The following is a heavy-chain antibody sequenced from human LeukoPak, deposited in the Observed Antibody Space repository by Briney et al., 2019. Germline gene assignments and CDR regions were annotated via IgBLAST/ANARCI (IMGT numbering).Heavy chain of an antibody. D-gene: IGHD3-3*01. J-gene: IGHJ4*02. CDR2: IYYSGST. CDR3: ARGPRITIFGVVFSRGQEKYYFDY. CDR1: GASISSSSYY. Sequence: PSETLSLTCTVSGASISSSSYYWGWIRQPPGKGLEWIGRIYYSGSTYYNPSLKSRVTISVDTSKNQFSLKLSSVTAADTAVYYCARGPRITIFGVVFSRGQEKYYFDYWGQGTLVTVSS. V-gene: IGHV4-39*07.